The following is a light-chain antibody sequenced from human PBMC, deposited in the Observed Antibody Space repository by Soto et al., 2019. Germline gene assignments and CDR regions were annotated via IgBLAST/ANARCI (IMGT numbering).Light chain of an antibody. CDR1: QSVNSRY. CDR2: AAS. CDR3: QQHGSSPRT. V-gene: IGKV3-20*01. J-gene: IGKJ1*01. Sequence: EIVLTQSPGTLSLSPGERVTLSCRASQSVNSRYLAWYQQKPGQAPRLLLYAASSRATGIPDRFSGSGSGTDFTLTISRLEPEDFAVYYCQQHGSSPRTFGQGTKVEI.